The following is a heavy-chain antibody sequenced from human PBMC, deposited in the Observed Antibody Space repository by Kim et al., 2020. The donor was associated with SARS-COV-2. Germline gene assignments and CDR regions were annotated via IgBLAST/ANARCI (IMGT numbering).Heavy chain of an antibody. V-gene: IGHV4-59*01. Sequence: SETLSLTCTVSGGSISSYYWSWIRQPPGKGLEWIGYIYYSGSTNYNPSLKSRVTISVDTSKNQFSLKLSSVTAADTAVYYCARKSYYYGSGSYYYWFDPWGQGTLVTVSS. CDR1: GGSISSYY. CDR3: ARKSYYYGSGSYYYWFDP. J-gene: IGHJ5*02. D-gene: IGHD3-10*01. CDR2: IYYSGST.